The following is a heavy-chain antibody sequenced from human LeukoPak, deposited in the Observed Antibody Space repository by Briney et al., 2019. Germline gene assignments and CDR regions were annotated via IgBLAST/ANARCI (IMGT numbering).Heavy chain of an antibody. J-gene: IGHJ4*02. Sequence: PGGSLRLSCTASGFTFDDYAMHWVRQAPAKGLEWASLISGDGGTTDYADSVKGRFTISRDNRRNSLYLHMNSLRTEDTALYFCAKVYVGSWYAYDHWGQGTLVTVPS. CDR1: GFTFDDYA. V-gene: IGHV3-43*02. D-gene: IGHD6-13*01. CDR3: AKVYVGSWYAYDH. CDR2: ISGDGGTT.